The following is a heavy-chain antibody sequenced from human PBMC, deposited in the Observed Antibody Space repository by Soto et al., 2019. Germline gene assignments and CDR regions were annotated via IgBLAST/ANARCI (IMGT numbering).Heavy chain of an antibody. CDR2: ISAYTGNT. J-gene: IGHJ6*02. CDR1: GYIFVNYG. Sequence: QVQLVQSGDEVKKPGASVKVSCKASGYIFVNYGIAWVRQAPGQGLEWMGWISAYTGNTHSATKVQGRLTMTTDTSTSTAYMDLGSLTYDDTALYYCVMVDNYVTPTPQDVWGQGTTVTVSS. CDR3: VMVDNYVTPTPQDV. V-gene: IGHV1-18*01. D-gene: IGHD3-16*01.